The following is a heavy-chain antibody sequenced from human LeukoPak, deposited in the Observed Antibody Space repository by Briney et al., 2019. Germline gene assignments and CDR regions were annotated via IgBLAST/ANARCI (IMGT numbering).Heavy chain of an antibody. Sequence: SETLSLTCTVSGGSISSYYWSWIRQPPGKGLEWIGYIYYSGSTNYNPSLKSRVTISVDTSKNQFSLKLGSVTAADTAVYYCARGQGDFWSGYLYYFDYWGQGTLVTVSS. D-gene: IGHD3-3*01. J-gene: IGHJ4*02. V-gene: IGHV4-59*01. CDR1: GGSISSYY. CDR2: IYYSGST. CDR3: ARGQGDFWSGYLYYFDY.